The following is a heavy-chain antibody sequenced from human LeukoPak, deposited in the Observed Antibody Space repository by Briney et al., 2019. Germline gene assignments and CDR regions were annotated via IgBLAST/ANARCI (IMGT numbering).Heavy chain of an antibody. D-gene: IGHD6-13*01. CDR3: ARGTGSLTRIAAAHGFDY. V-gene: IGHV3-30*03. Sequence: GRSLRLSCAASGFTFSSYGRHWVRQAPGKGLEWVAVISYDGSNKYYADSVKGRFTISRDNSKNTLYLQMNSLRAEDTAVYYRARGTGSLTRIAAAHGFDYWGQGTLVTVSS. J-gene: IGHJ4*02. CDR2: ISYDGSNK. CDR1: GFTFSSYG.